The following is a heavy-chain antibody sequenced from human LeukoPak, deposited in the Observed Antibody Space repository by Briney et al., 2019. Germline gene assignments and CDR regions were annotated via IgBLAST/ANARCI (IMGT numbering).Heavy chain of an antibody. Sequence: GGSLRLSCAASGFTFSSYGMHWVRQAPGKGLEWVAFIRYDGSNKYYADSVKGRFTISRDNSKNTLYLQMNSLRAEDTAVYYCAKDRAAVEYFDYWGQGTLVTVSA. J-gene: IGHJ4*02. D-gene: IGHD3-3*01. V-gene: IGHV3-30*02. CDR1: GFTFSSYG. CDR3: AKDRAAVEYFDY. CDR2: IRYDGSNK.